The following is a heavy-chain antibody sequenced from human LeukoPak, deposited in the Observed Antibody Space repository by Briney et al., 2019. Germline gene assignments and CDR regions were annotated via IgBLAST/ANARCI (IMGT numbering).Heavy chain of an antibody. V-gene: IGHV3-23*01. CDR2: ISGSGGST. CDR3: AKEGCSSTSCYLYSYYYMDV. D-gene: IGHD2-2*01. Sequence: PGGSLRLSCVASGFTFSSYAMSWVRQAPGKGLEWVSAISGSGGSTYYADSVKGRFTISRDNSKNTLYLQMNSLRAEDTAVYYCAKEGCSSTSCYLYSYYYMDVWGKGTTVTVSS. CDR1: GFTFSSYA. J-gene: IGHJ6*03.